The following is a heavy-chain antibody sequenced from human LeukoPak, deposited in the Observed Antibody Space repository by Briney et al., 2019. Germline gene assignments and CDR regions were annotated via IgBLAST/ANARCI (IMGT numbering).Heavy chain of an antibody. J-gene: IGHJ6*03. V-gene: IGHV4-39*01. CDR1: GDSISTSNSY. CDR3: ARHPIRLLRLNYYMDV. CDR2: IYYSGNT. D-gene: IGHD5-18*01. Sequence: PSETLSLTCTVSGDSISTSNSYWGWIRQPPGKGLEWIGSIYYSGNTYYNASLKSRVTISVDTSKNQFSLKLSSVTAADTAVYYCARHPIRLLRLNYYMDVWGKGTTVTISS.